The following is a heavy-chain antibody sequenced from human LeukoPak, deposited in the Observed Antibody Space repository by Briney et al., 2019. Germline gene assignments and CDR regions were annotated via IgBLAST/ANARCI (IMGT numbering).Heavy chain of an antibody. Sequence: SETLSLTCAVYGGSFSGYYWSWIRQPPGKGLEWIGSIYYSGSTYYNPSLKSRVTISVDTSKNQFSLKLSSVTAADTAVYYCARHRGARYLNNWFDPWGQGTLVTVSS. CDR2: IYYSGST. V-gene: IGHV4-34*01. D-gene: IGHD3-9*01. CDR1: GGSFSGYY. J-gene: IGHJ5*02. CDR3: ARHRGARYLNNWFDP.